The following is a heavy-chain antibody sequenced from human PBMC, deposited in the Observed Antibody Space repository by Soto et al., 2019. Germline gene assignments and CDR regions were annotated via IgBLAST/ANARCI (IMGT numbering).Heavy chain of an antibody. CDR3: ARVGTTKNYDFWSGYPFDY. CDR1: GGSISSYY. CDR2: IYYSGST. J-gene: IGHJ4*02. D-gene: IGHD3-3*01. V-gene: IGHV4-59*01. Sequence: PSETLSLTCTVSGGSISSYYWSWIRQPPGKGLVWIGYIYYSGSTNYYPSLKSRVTISVDTSKNQFSLKLSSVTAADTAVYYCARVGTTKNYDFWSGYPFDYWGQGTLVTVSS.